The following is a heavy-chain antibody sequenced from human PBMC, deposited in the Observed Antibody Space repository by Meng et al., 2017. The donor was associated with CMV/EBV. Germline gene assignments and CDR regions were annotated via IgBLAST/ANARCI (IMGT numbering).Heavy chain of an antibody. Sequence: LSLTCAASGFTFSSYSMNWVRQAPGKGLEWVSSISSSSSYIYYADSVKGRFTISRDNAKNSLYLQMNSLRAEDTAVYYCARAGVPYDSSHYYGMDVWGQGTTVTVSS. CDR3: ARAGVPYDSSHYYGMDV. J-gene: IGHJ6*02. V-gene: IGHV3-21*01. CDR2: ISSSSSYI. D-gene: IGHD3-3*01. CDR1: GFTFSSYS.